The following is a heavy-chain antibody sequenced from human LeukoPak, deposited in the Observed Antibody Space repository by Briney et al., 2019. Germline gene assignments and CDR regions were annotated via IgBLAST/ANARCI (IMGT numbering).Heavy chain of an antibody. CDR3: ARWDMNPSGPWFDP. V-gene: IGHV1-69*02. D-gene: IGHD1-26*01. J-gene: IGHJ5*02. CDR1: GGTFSSYT. CDR2: IIPILGIA. Sequence: SVKVSCKASGGTFSSYTISWVRQAPGQGREWMGRIIPILGIANYAQKFQGRVTITADKSTSTAYMELSSLRSEDTAVYYCARWDMNPSGPWFDPWGQGTLVTVSS.